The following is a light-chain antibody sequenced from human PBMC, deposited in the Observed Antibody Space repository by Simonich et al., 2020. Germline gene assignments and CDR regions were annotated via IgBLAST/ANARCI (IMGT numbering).Light chain of an antibody. CDR1: KLGDKY. Sequence: SYELTQPPSVSVSPGQTASITCSGDKLGDKYACWYQQKPGQSPVLVTYQDSKRPSRIPERFSGSNSGNTATLTISGTQAMDEADYYCQAWDSSVVFGGGTKLTVL. CDR3: QAWDSSVV. CDR2: QDS. J-gene: IGLJ2*01. V-gene: IGLV3-1*01.